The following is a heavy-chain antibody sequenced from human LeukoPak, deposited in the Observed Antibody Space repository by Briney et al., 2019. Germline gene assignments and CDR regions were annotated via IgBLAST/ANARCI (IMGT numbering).Heavy chain of an antibody. V-gene: IGHV4-34*01. Sequence: SETLSLTYAVYGGSFSGYYWSWIRQPPGKGLEWIGEINHSGSTNYNPSLKSRVTISVDTSKNQFSLKLSSVTAADTAVYYCARDDSWSGYGYDYWGQGTLVTVSS. J-gene: IGHJ4*02. CDR2: INHSGST. CDR1: GGSFSGYY. D-gene: IGHD3-3*01. CDR3: ARDDSWSGYGYDY.